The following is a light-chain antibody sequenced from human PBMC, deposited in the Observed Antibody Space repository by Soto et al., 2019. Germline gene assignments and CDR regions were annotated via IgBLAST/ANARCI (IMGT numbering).Light chain of an antibody. Sequence: DIVMTQSPDSLAVSLGERATINCKSSQSVLYSSNNKNYLAWYQQKPRQPPKLLIYWASTRDSGVPGRFSGSGSGTDFTLTISSLQAEDVAVYYCQQYYSVPVTFGGGTKVEIK. CDR1: QSVLYSSNNKNY. CDR2: WAS. J-gene: IGKJ4*01. CDR3: QQYYSVPVT. V-gene: IGKV4-1*01.